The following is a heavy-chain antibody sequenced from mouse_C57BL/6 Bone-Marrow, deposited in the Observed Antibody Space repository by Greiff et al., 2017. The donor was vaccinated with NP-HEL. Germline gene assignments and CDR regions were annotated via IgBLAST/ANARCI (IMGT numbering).Heavy chain of an antibody. CDR1: GFSINSDCY. V-gene: IGHV3-3*01. CDR3: ARDKYSNYGSFDY. Sequence: EVQLQQSGPSLVRPSQTLSLTCTVTGFSINSDCYWIWIRQFPGNKQEYIGYTFYSGITYYNPSLESRTYITRDTSKNQFSLKLSSVTTEDTATYYCARDKYSNYGSFDYWGQGTTLTVSS. J-gene: IGHJ2*01. CDR2: TFYSGIT. D-gene: IGHD2-5*01.